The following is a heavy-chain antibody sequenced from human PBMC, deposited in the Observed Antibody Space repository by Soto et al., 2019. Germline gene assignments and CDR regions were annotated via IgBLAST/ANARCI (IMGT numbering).Heavy chain of an antibody. CDR3: ARGQNYDILTGYYQFDY. Sequence: PSETLSLTCAVYGGSFSGYYWSWIRQPPGKGLEWIGEINHSGSTNYNPSLKSRVTISVDTSKNQFSLKLSSVTAADTAVYYCARGQNYDILTGYYQFDYWGQGTLVTVSS. CDR1: GGSFSGYY. CDR2: INHSGST. V-gene: IGHV4-34*01. D-gene: IGHD3-9*01. J-gene: IGHJ4*02.